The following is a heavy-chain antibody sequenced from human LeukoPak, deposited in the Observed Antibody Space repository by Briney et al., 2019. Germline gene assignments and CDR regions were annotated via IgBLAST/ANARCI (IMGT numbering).Heavy chain of an antibody. CDR2: ISGSGGST. Sequence: PGGSLRLSCAASGFTFSSYAMGWVRQAPGKGREWVSAISGSGGSTYYAASVKGRFTISRDNSKNTLYLQMNSLSAEDTAVYYCAKETDQYYYDSAFDYWGQGALVTVSS. CDR1: GFTFSSYA. CDR3: AKETDQYYYDSAFDY. D-gene: IGHD3-22*01. V-gene: IGHV3-23*01. J-gene: IGHJ4*02.